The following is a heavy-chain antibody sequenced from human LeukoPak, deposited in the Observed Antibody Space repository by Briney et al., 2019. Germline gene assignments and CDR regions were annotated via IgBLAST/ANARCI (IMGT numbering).Heavy chain of an antibody. V-gene: IGHV1-18*04. CDR1: GYTFTSYY. J-gene: IGHJ4*02. D-gene: IGHD3-22*01. CDR3: ARSGNYYDSSGYYYDKDY. CDR2: ISAYNGNT. Sequence: ASVKVSCKASGYTFTSYYMHWVRQAPGQGLEWMGWISAYNGNTNYAQKLQGRVTMTTDTSTSTAYMELRSLRSDDTAVYYCARSGNYYDSSGYYYDKDYWGQGTLVTVSS.